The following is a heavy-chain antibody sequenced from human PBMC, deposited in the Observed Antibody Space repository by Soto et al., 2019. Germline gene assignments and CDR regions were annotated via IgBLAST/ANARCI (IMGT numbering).Heavy chain of an antibody. V-gene: IGHV3-23*01. Sequence: PGGSLRLSCAASGFTFSSYAMSWVRQAPGKGLEWVSAISGSGGSTYYADSVKGRFTISRDNSKNTLYLQMNSLRAEDTAVYYCAKDSSTTIFGVVIKGTYFDYWGQGTPVTVSS. CDR3: AKDSSTTIFGVVIKGTYFDY. CDR2: ISGSGGST. J-gene: IGHJ4*02. D-gene: IGHD3-3*01. CDR1: GFTFSSYA.